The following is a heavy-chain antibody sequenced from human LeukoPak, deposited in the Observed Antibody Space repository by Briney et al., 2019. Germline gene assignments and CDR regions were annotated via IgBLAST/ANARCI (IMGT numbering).Heavy chain of an antibody. CDR1: GYTFANYD. Sequence: ASVKVSCKTSGYTFANYDIHWVRQAPGQGLEWLGWLNPNSAKIGFAQKFQGRITMTRNTSISTAYMELSNLRSEDTAVYFCARVAYGLDYWGQGTPVTVSS. V-gene: IGHV1-8*01. CDR3: ARVAYGLDY. CDR2: LNPNSAKI. J-gene: IGHJ4*02. D-gene: IGHD2-21*01.